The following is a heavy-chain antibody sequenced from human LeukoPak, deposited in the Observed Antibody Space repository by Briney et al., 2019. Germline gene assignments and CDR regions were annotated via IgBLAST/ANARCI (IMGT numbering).Heavy chain of an antibody. CDR2: ISSSSSTI. D-gene: IGHD5-24*01. J-gene: IGHJ4*02. V-gene: IGHV3-48*04. CDR1: GFTFSSYS. CDR3: ARRSGYNLAYFDY. Sequence: GGSLRLSCAASGFTFSSYSMNWVRQAPGKGLEWVSYISSSSSTIYYADSVKGRFTISRDNAKNSLYLQMNSLRAEDTAVYYCARRSGYNLAYFDYWGQGTLVTVSS.